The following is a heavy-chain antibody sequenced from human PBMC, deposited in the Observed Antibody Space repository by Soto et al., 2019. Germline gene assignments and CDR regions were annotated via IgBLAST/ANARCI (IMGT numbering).Heavy chain of an antibody. CDR3: ARVERGTVTTVVDAFAI. J-gene: IGHJ3*02. CDR2: MSHSGGT. CDR1: GGFVSSGSYY. V-gene: IGHV4-34*01. D-gene: IGHD1-1*01. Sequence: QVQLQQWGAGLLKPSETLSLTCAVYGGFVSSGSYYWSWIRQPPGKGLEWIGEMSHSGGTHFNPSLKSRVTRSVDTSKNQFSLNIYPVTAADTALYYCARVERGTVTTVVDAFAIWGPGTMVTVSS.